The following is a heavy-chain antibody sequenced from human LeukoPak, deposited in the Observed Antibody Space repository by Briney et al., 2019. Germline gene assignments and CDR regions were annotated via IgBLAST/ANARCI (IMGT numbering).Heavy chain of an antibody. Sequence: GGSLRLSCAASGFTFSSYSINWVRQAPGKGLEWFSSISSSSSYIYYADSVKGRFTISRDNAKNSLYLQMNSLRAEDTAVYYCAREEIRIAAARNPWTVYYYGMDVWGKGTTVTVSS. CDR1: GFTFSSYS. J-gene: IGHJ6*04. V-gene: IGHV3-21*01. CDR2: ISSSSSYI. CDR3: AREEIRIAAARNPWTVYYYGMDV. D-gene: IGHD6-13*01.